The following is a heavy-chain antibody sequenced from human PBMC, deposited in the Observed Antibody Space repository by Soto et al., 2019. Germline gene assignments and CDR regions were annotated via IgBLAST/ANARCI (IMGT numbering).Heavy chain of an antibody. V-gene: IGHV1-69*13. J-gene: IGHJ4*02. CDR2: IIPIFGTA. CDR3: ARARVLPANVHYFDY. CDR1: GGTFSSYA. Sequence: SVKVSCKASGGTFSSYAISWVRQAPGQGLEWMGGIIPIFGTANYAQKFQGRVTITADESTSTAYMELSSLRSEDTAVYYCARARVLPANVHYFDYWSQGTLVTVSS. D-gene: IGHD2-2*01.